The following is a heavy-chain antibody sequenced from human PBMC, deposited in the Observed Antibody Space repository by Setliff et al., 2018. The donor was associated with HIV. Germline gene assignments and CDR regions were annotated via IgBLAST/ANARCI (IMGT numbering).Heavy chain of an antibody. J-gene: IGHJ6*02. V-gene: IGHV1-2*02. CDR1: GYTFTGSY. D-gene: IGHD3-3*01. CDR3: ARERSDYYYYYGMDV. Sequence: ASVKVSCKASGYTFTGSYMHWVRQAPGQGLEWMGWINPNSGGTNYAQKFQGRVTMTRDTSIRTAYMELRRLRSDDTAVYYCARERSDYYYYYGMDVWGQGTTVTVSS. CDR2: INPNSGGT.